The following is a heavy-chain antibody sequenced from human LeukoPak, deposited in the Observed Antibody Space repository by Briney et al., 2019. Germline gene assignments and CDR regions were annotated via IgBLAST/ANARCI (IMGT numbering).Heavy chain of an antibody. CDR3: TRAPYSSGWYTVDF. J-gene: IGHJ4*02. V-gene: IGHV3-21*01. CDR2: ISMSSTYI. Sequence: GGSLRLSCAASGFTFSSNAMNWVRQAPGKGLEWVSSISMSSTYIYYADSVKGRFTISRDNAKNSLHLQMDSLRDEDTAVYYCTRAPYSSGWYTVDFWGQGTLVTVSS. CDR1: GFTFSSNA. D-gene: IGHD6-19*01.